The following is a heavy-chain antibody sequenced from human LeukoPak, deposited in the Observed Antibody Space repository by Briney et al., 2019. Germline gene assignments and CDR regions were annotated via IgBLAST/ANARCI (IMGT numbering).Heavy chain of an antibody. D-gene: IGHD3-22*01. J-gene: IGHJ4*02. V-gene: IGHV3-66*01. CDR2: IYSGGTT. Sequence: PEGSLRLSCAASGFIVSSNYMSWVRQAPGKGLEWVSVIYSGGTTYYADSVKGRFTISRDNRKNTLYLQMNSLRAEDTAVYYCARTRTYSYDSSGHYYPTHFDYWGQGTLVTVSS. CDR3: ARTRTYSYDSSGHYYPTHFDY. CDR1: GFIVSSNY.